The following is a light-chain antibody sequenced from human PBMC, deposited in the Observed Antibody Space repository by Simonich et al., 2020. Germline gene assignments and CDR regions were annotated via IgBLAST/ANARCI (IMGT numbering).Light chain of an antibody. Sequence: QSALTQPASVSGSPGQSITISCTGTSSDVGGYNYVSWYQQHPGKAPKLMIYAVSKRTSGVSKRFSGSKSGNTASLTISGLQAEDEADYYCSSYTSSSTLVFGGGTKLTVL. CDR3: SSYTSSSTLV. V-gene: IGLV2-14*01. CDR1: SSDVGGYNY. CDR2: AVS. J-gene: IGLJ2*01.